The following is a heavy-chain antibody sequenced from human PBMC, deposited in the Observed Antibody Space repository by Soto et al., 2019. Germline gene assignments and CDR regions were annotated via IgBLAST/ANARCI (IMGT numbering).Heavy chain of an antibody. V-gene: IGHV3-66*01. J-gene: IGHJ3*02. CDR3: VREPRYCSGGSCSIMGAAFDI. CDR2: IYNEFT. D-gene: IGHD2-15*01. CDR1: GFTVTDIY. Sequence: EVQLVESGGGLVQPGGSLRLSCVASGFTVTDIYMNWVRQAPGKGLEWVSVIYNEFTDYADSVRGRFSISTDSSKNALYLQMNSVRAEDSAVYYCVREPRYCSGGSCSIMGAAFDIWGQGTMVTVSS.